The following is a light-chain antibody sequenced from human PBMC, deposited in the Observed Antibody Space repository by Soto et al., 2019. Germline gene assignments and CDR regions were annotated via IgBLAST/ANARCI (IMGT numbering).Light chain of an antibody. V-gene: IGLV4-60*01. Sequence: QAVVTQSSSASASLGSSVKLTCTLSSGHSSYIIAWHQQQPGKAPRYLMRVERSGNYNKGSGVPDRFSGCSSGADRYLTISCLQLEDEADYYCETWDRNIKVFVGGTKRTVL. CDR3: ETWDRNIKV. CDR2: VERSGNY. CDR1: SGHSSYI. J-gene: IGLJ3*02.